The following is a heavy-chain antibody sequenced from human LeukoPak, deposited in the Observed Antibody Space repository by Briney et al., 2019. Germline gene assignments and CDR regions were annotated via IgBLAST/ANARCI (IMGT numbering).Heavy chain of an antibody. D-gene: IGHD5-18*01. CDR1: GFTFSSYA. V-gene: IGHV3-30-3*01. CDR2: ISYDGSNK. Sequence: PGGSLRLSCAASGFTFSSYAMHWVRQAPGKGLEWVAVISYDGSNKYYADSVKGRFTISRDNSKNTLYLQMNSLRAEDTAVYYCARTPDTAMVTADYYSDYWGQGTLVTVSS. CDR3: ARTPDTAMVTADYYSDY. J-gene: IGHJ4*02.